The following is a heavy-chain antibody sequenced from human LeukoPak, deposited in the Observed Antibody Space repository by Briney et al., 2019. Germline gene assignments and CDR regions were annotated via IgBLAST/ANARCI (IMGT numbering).Heavy chain of an antibody. CDR3: ARGRSTGYPYYFEY. D-gene: IGHD5-12*01. CDR1: GYTFTSYD. CDR2: MNPNSGST. J-gene: IGHJ4*02. V-gene: IGHV1-8*03. Sequence: ASVNVSCKASGYTFTSYDINWVRQATGQGLEWMGWMNPNSGSTGYAQKFQGRVTITRNTSISTAYMELSGLRSEDTAVYYCARGRSTGYPYYFEYWGQGTLVTVSS.